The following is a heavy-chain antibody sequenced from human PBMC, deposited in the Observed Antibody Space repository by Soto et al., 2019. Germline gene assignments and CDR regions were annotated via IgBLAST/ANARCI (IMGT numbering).Heavy chain of an antibody. V-gene: IGHV3-21*01. Sequence: VGSLRLSCASSVCNFNSYTINWVRHAPGKRLEWLSSISSSGYIFSTDSVRGRFTISRDNAKNSVYLQINSLRAEDTAVYFCARDCSGGSCYPGMEVWGQGTTVSVSS. CDR2: ISSSGYI. D-gene: IGHD2-15*01. CDR1: VCNFNSYT. J-gene: IGHJ6*01. CDR3: ARDCSGGSCYPGMEV.